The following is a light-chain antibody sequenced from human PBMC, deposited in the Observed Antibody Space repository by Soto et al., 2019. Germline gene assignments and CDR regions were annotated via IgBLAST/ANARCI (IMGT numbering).Light chain of an antibody. V-gene: IGKV3-11*01. J-gene: IGKJ2*01. Sequence: DIVLTQSPAPLSLAPGERATLSCRASQSVSSYLAWYQQKPGQAPRLLIYDASNRATGIPARFSGSGSGTDFTLTISSLEPEDFAVYDCQQRSNWPPYTFGQGTKLEIK. CDR2: DAS. CDR1: QSVSSY. CDR3: QQRSNWPPYT.